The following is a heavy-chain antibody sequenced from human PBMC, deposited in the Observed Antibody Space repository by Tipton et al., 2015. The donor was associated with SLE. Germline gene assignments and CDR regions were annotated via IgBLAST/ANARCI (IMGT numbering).Heavy chain of an antibody. D-gene: IGHD3-3*01. V-gene: IGHV4-34*01. J-gene: IGHJ4*02. Sequence: TLSLTCAVSGASFSANYWGWIRQPLGKGLEWIGESDQRGSTNYNPSLKSRVTISLDTSRNQFSLKLTSVTAADTDVYYCARGHRQITVFGDWGQGTLVTVSS. CDR3: ARGHRQITVFGD. CDR2: SDQRGST. CDR1: GASFSANY.